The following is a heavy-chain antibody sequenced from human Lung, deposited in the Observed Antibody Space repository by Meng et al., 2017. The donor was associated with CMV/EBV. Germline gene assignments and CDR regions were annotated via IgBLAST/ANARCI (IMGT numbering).Heavy chain of an antibody. CDR1: GGSISSGGFY. Sequence: GRLQESGPGLVKPSQTLSLPCTVSGGSISSGGFYWSWIRQHPGKGLEWIGYIYYSGSTYYNPSLRSRVAISIDTSKNQFSLKLTSVTAADTAVYFCARTNYGDYNWFDPWGQGTLVTVSS. J-gene: IGHJ5*02. V-gene: IGHV4-31*03. CDR2: IYYSGST. D-gene: IGHD4-17*01. CDR3: ARTNYGDYNWFDP.